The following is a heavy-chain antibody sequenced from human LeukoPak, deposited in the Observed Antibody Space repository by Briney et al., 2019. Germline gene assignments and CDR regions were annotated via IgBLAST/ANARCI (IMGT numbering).Heavy chain of an antibody. V-gene: IGHV3-23*01. CDR1: GFTFSSYA. Sequence: GGSLRLSCAASGFTFSSYAMSWVRQAPGKGLEWVSAISGSGGSTYYADSVKGRFTISRDNSKNTLYLQMNSLRAEDTAVYYCAKKGFKGYCTGDSCDTEYWGQGTLVTVSS. D-gene: IGHD2-8*02. J-gene: IGHJ4*02. CDR3: AKKGFKGYCTGDSCDTEY. CDR2: ISGSGGST.